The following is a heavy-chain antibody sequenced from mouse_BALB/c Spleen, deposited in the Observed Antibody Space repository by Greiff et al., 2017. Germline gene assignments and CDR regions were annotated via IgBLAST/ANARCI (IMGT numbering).Heavy chain of an antibody. V-gene: IGHV5-4*02. Sequence: DVLLVESGGGLVKPSRTLSLSCAVSGFTFTDYYLHWVRQTPEKRLEWVATISGGGSYTYYPDSVTGRFTISRDNAKNNLYLQMSSLKSEDTAMYYCARDDDDYVDYWGQGASHTVSS. CDR2: ISGGGSYT. CDR3: ARDDDDYVDY. D-gene: IGHD2-3*01. CDR1: GFTFTDYY. J-gene: IGHJ2*02.